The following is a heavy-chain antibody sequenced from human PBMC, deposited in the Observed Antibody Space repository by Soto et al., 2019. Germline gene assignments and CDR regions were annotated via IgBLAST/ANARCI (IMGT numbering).Heavy chain of an antibody. V-gene: IGHV1-18*01. D-gene: IGHD3-22*01. J-gene: IGHJ6*04. CDR3: ARGDGGSGYYKYYYGMDV. CDR1: GYTFTSYG. CDR2: ISAHNGNT. Sequence: ASGKVSCKASGYTFTSYGISWVRRAPGQGLEWMGWISAHNGNTNYAQKLQGRVTMTTDTSTSTAYMELRSLRSDDTAVYYCARGDGGSGYYKYYYGMDVCGKGTKVTV.